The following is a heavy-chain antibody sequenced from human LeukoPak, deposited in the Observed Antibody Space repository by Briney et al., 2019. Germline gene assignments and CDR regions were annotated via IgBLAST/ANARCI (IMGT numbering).Heavy chain of an antibody. J-gene: IGHJ4*02. CDR1: GFTVSTYV. V-gene: IGHV3-74*01. CDR3: VRDSNFKIDY. Sequence: PGGSLRLSCAVSGFTVSTYVMHWVRRAPGERLVWVSRINHDGSDISYADSVKGRSTISRDNAKNTLYLQMNSLRADDTAIYYCVRDSNFKIDYWGQGTLVTVSS. CDR2: INHDGSDI. D-gene: IGHD5-24*01.